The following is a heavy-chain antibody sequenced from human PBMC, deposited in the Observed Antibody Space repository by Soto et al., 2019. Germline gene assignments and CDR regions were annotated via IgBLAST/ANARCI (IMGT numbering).Heavy chain of an antibody. V-gene: IGHV3-30*18. CDR3: AKDPSGAAGTLDY. D-gene: IGHD6-13*01. CDR2: ISYDGSNK. CDR1: GFTFSSYG. J-gene: IGHJ4*02. Sequence: QVQLVESGGGVVQPGRSLRLSCAASGFTFSSYGMHWVRQAPGKGLEWVAVISYDGSNKYYADSVKGLFTISRDNSKNTLYLQMNSLRAEDTAVYYCAKDPSGAAGTLDYWGQGTLVTVSS.